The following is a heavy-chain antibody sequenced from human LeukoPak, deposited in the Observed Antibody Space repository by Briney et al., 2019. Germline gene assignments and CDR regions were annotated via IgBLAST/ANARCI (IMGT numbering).Heavy chain of an antibody. CDR2: ISGSGGST. CDR3: AKDRDWNYYFDY. J-gene: IGHJ4*02. CDR1: GFTFSSYS. D-gene: IGHD1-7*01. Sequence: GGSLRLSCAASGFTFSSYSMNWVRQAPGKGLEWVSAISGSGGSTYYADSVKGRFTISRDNSKNTLYLQMNSLRAEDTAVYYCAKDRDWNYYFDYWGQGTLVTVSS. V-gene: IGHV3-23*01.